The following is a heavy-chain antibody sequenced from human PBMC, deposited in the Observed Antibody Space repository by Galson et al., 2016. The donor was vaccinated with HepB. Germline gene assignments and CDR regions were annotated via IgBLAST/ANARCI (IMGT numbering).Heavy chain of an antibody. CDR1: GFTFNNYA. Sequence: SLRLSCAASGFTFNNYAMHWVRQAPGKGLEWVAVMSYDGSNRFYADSVKGRFTISRDNPKNTLHLQMNSLRAEDTAVYYCAKGYGFWTAFDYWGQGTLVTVSS. CDR3: AKGYGFWTAFDY. D-gene: IGHD3-3*01. V-gene: IGHV3-30-3*01. CDR2: MSYDGSNR. J-gene: IGHJ4*02.